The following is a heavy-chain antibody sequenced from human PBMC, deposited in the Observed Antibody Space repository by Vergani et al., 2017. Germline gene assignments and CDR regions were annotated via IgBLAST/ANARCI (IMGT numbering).Heavy chain of an antibody. D-gene: IGHD3-10*01. J-gene: IGHJ4*02. V-gene: IGHV3-33*06. CDR3: AKAQSNYGFSGGDY. CDR2: IWYDGSNK. Sequence: QVQLVESGGGVVQPGRSLRLSCAASGFTFSSYGMHWVRQAPGKGLEWVAVIWYDGSNKYYADSVKGRFTISRDNSKNTLYLQMNSLRAEDTAVYYCAKAQSNYGFSGGDYWGQGTLVTVSS. CDR1: GFTFSSYG.